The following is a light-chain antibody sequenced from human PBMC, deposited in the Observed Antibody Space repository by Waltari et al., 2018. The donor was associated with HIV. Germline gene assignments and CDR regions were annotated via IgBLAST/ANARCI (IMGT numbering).Light chain of an antibody. J-gene: IGKJ2*01. CDR2: AAS. CDR3: QQAYSFPHT. CDR1: QFISTS. Sequence: DIQMTQSPSSMSASVGDRVTITCRASQFISTSLAWYQQRPSRAPKLLIFAASRLQSGVPSRFSGGGSGTQFTLTIHRLQPEDLATYYCQQAYSFPHTFGQGT. V-gene: IGKV1-12*01.